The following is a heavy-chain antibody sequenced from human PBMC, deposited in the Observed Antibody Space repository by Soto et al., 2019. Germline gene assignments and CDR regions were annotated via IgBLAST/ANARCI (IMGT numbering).Heavy chain of an antibody. CDR2: IYYSGST. J-gene: IGHJ4*02. Sequence: PSETLCLTCTVSGGSISSGGYYWSWIRQHPGKGLEWIGYIYYSGSTYYNPSLKSRVTISVDTSKNQFSLKLSSVTAADTAVYYCARSRVATIDYWGQGALVTVSS. CDR1: GGSISSGGYY. V-gene: IGHV4-31*03. D-gene: IGHD5-12*01. CDR3: ARSRVATIDY.